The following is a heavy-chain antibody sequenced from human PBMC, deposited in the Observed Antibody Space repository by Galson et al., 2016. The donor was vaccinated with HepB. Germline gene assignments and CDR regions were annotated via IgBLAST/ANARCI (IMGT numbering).Heavy chain of an antibody. V-gene: IGHV3-30-3*01. CDR2: ISYDGNKK. J-gene: IGHJ3*01. CDR3: AREWSGRYFDWLDAFEV. CDR1: GFTFSRYA. D-gene: IGHD3-9*01. Sequence: SLRLSCAASGFTFSRYAMHWVRQAPGKGLEWVALISYDGNKKYYGDPVKGRFTISRDNSKSTLYLEMNSLRADDTAVYYCAREWSGRYFDWLDAFEVWGHGTTVSVSS.